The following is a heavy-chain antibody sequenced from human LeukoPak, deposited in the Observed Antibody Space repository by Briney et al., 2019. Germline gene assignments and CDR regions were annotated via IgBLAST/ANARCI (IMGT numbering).Heavy chain of an antibody. CDR3: ARDRGSSWYFPFDY. CDR1: GGSFSGYY. V-gene: IGHV4-34*01. CDR2: NNHSGRT. D-gene: IGHD6-13*01. J-gene: IGHJ4*02. Sequence: PSETLSLTCAVYGGSFSGYYWSWIRQPPGKGLEWVKKNNHSGRTNYNPSLKSRVTISVDTSKNQFSLKMSTVTAADTAVYYCARDRGSSWYFPFDYWGQGTLVTVSS.